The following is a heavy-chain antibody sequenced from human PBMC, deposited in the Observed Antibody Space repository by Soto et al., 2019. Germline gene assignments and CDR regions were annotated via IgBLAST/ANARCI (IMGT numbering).Heavy chain of an antibody. CDR2: ISGSGENT. Sequence: EVQLLEAGGALLQPGGSLRLSCAASGFTFSSYAMNWVRQTPGKGLQWVSAISGSGENTYYADSVKGRFTISRDNSKYILYLNMNGLTVEDTAMYYCAKEPTAVDPRDLFGGNPPADYWGQGTLVTVSS. CDR1: GFTFSSYA. CDR3: AKEPTAVDPRDLFGGNPPADY. V-gene: IGHV3-23*01. J-gene: IGHJ4*02. D-gene: IGHD2-15*01.